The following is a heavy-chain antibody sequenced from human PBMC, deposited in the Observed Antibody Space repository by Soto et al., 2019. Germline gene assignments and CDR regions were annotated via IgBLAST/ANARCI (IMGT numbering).Heavy chain of an antibody. Sequence: QVQLVQSGAEVKKPGASVKVSCKASGYTFTSYAMHWVRQAPGQRLEWMGWINAGNGNTKYSQKFQGRVTITRDTSGSTAYMELSSLRSEDTAVYYCARDRVGAKGWFDPWGQGTLVTVSS. J-gene: IGHJ5*02. D-gene: IGHD1-26*01. CDR1: GYTFTSYA. CDR2: INAGNGNT. V-gene: IGHV1-3*01. CDR3: ARDRVGAKGWFDP.